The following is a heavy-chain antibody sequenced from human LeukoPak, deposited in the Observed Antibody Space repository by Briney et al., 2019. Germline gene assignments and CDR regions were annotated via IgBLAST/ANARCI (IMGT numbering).Heavy chain of an antibody. D-gene: IGHD6-19*01. V-gene: IGHV1-3*03. CDR3: ARGGQQWRGGNYFDS. CDR2: ITTGRGET. CDR1: GYTFTDYA. J-gene: IGHJ4*02. Sequence: ASVKVSCKASGYTFTDYALDWVRQAPGQSLEWMGWITTGRGETRYSQDFQRRITLTRDKSANTVYMDLSDLTSEDTAVYYCARGGQQWRGGNYFDSWGQGTLVAVSS.